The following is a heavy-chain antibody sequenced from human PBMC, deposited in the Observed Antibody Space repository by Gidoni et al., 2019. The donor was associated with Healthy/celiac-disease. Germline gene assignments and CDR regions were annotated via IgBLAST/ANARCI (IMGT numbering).Heavy chain of an antibody. CDR2: IIPIFGTA. V-gene: IGHV1-69*01. CDR1: GGTFSSYA. Sequence: QVQLVQSGAEVKKPGSSVKVSCKASGGTFSSYAISWVRQAPGQGLEWMGGIIPIFGTANYAQKFQGRVTITADESTSTAYMELSSLRSEDTAVYYCAREGSMVNHAHDAFVIWGQGTMVTVSS. J-gene: IGHJ3*02. D-gene: IGHD5-18*01. CDR3: AREGSMVNHAHDAFVI.